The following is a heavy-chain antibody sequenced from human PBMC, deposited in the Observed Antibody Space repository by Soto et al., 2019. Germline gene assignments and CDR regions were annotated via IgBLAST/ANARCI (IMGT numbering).Heavy chain of an antibody. CDR3: ARVAYSRGWIFDY. Sequence: EVELVESGGDLVQPGGSLRLSCAASAFTFSTYWMSWVRQIPGRGLEWVANIKEDGTERYYVDSVKGRFTISRDNAKNPLFLQMNSLRAEDTAVYFCARVAYSRGWIFDYWGQGTLVTVSS. CDR2: IKEDGTER. CDR1: AFTFSTYW. V-gene: IGHV3-7*01. D-gene: IGHD6-19*01. J-gene: IGHJ4*02.